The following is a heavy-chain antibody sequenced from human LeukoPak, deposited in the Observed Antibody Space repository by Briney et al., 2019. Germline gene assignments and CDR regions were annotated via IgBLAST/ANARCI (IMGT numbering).Heavy chain of an antibody. CDR1: GFTVSSNY. Sequence: GGSLRLSWAVSGFTVSSNYMSWVRQAPGKGLEWVSIIYSGGSTYYADSVKGRFTISRDNSKNTLYLQMNSLRAEDTAVYYCARDDGIGGPFDYWGQGTLVTVSS. V-gene: IGHV3-53*01. D-gene: IGHD4-23*01. J-gene: IGHJ4*02. CDR2: IYSGGST. CDR3: ARDDGIGGPFDY.